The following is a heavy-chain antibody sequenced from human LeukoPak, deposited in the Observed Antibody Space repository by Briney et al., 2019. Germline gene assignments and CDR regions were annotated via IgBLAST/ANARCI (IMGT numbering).Heavy chain of an antibody. Sequence: SETLSLTCTVSGGSISSSSSYWGWIRQPPGKGLEWIGSIYYSGSTYYNPSLKSRVTISVDTSKNQFSLKLNPVTAADTAVYYCARPPSGDSSGHDNWFDPWGQGTLVTVSS. CDR2: IYYSGST. CDR1: GGSISSSSSY. J-gene: IGHJ5*02. CDR3: ARPPSGDSSGHDNWFDP. D-gene: IGHD3-22*01. V-gene: IGHV4-39*01.